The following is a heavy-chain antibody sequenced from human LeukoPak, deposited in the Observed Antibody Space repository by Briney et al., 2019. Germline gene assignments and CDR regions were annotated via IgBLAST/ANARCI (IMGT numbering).Heavy chain of an antibody. CDR3: ARRSHCTGGSCYPV. CDR2: IYYGGST. Sequence: SETLSLTCTVSGDSTTSSNHYWVWIRQPPGKGLEWIGSIYYGGSTYYNPSLKSRVTISQDTSKNQFSLKVSSVTAADTAVYHCARRSHCTGGSCYPVWGQGTTVTVSS. V-gene: IGHV4-39*01. CDR1: GDSTTSSNHY. J-gene: IGHJ6*02. D-gene: IGHD2-15*01.